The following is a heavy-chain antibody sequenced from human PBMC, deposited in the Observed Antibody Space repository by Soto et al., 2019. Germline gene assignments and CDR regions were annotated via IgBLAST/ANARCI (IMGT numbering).Heavy chain of an antibody. CDR3: ARYCNNAKCRYLYYFDN. J-gene: IGHJ4*02. CDR2: VYCTGTT. CDR1: GGSVGKGMYS. D-gene: IGHD2-8*01. Sequence: PSETLSLTSTVSGGSVGKGMYSWSWIRQPPGTGWEWIGNVYCTGTTIYNPSLKRRVTMSVDTHKEQFFLKMTSVTAAETAVYYCARYCNNAKCRYLYYFDNWRLGTLVTVSS. V-gene: IGHV4-61*01.